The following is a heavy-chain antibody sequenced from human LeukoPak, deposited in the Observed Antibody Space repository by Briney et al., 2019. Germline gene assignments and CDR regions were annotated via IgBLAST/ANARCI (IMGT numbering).Heavy chain of an antibody. CDR1: GFTFSTYG. Sequence: PGGSLRLSCAASGFTFSTYGMSWVRQAPGKGLEWVSSISSSSSYIYYADSVKGRFTISRDNAKNSLYLQMNSLRAEDTAVYYCASWSSSWYWSIFDYWGQGTLVTVSS. J-gene: IGHJ4*02. D-gene: IGHD6-13*01. V-gene: IGHV3-21*01. CDR3: ASWSSSWYWSIFDY. CDR2: ISSSSSYI.